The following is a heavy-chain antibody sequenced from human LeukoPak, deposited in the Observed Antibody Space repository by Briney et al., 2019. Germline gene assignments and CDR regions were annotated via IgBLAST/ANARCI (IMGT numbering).Heavy chain of an antibody. Sequence: SETLSLTCTVSGGSISSGGYCWSWLRQHPGKGLEWVGYIYYSGSTYYNPSLKSRVTISVDTSKNQFSLKLSSVTAADTAVYYCARDARYYDSSGYPYFDYWGQGTLVTVSS. CDR2: IYYSGST. CDR1: GGSISSGGYC. V-gene: IGHV4-31*03. D-gene: IGHD3-22*01. J-gene: IGHJ4*02. CDR3: ARDARYYDSSGYPYFDY.